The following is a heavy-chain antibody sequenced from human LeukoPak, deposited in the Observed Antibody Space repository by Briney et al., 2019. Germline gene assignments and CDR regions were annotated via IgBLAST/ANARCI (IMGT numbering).Heavy chain of an antibody. CDR3: ARDPPGIAASGTYY. V-gene: IGHV3-30-3*01. CDR1: GFTFSSYA. CDR2: ISYDGSNK. J-gene: IGHJ4*02. Sequence: GGSLRLSCAASGFTFSSYAMHWVRQAPGKGLEWVAVISYDGSNKYYADSVKGRFTISRDNSKNTLYLQMNSLRAEDTAVYYCARDPPGIAASGTYYWGQGTLVTVSS. D-gene: IGHD6-13*01.